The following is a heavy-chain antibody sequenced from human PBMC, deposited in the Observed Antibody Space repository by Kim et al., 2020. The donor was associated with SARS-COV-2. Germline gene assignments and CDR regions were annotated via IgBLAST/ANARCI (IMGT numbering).Heavy chain of an antibody. V-gene: IGHV4-39*07. CDR3: ARDPSSYDSSGYYSRPGDY. J-gene: IGHJ4*02. D-gene: IGHD3-22*01. CDR1: GGSISSSSYY. Sequence: SETLSLTCTVSGGSISSSSYYWGWIRQPPGKGLEWIGSIYYSGSTYCNPSLKSRVTISVDTSKNQFSLKLSSVTAADTAVYYCARDPSSYDSSGYYSRPGDYWGQGTLVTVSS. CDR2: IYYSGST.